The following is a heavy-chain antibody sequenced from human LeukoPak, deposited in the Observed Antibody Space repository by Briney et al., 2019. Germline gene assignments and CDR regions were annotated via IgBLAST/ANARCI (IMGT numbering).Heavy chain of an antibody. CDR1: GGSFSGYY. Sequence: SETLSLTCAVYGGSFSGYYWSWIRQPPGKGLEWIGETNHSGSTNYNPSLKSRVTISVDTSKNQFSLKLSSVTAADTAVYYCAGLNVGAGFGMDVWGKGTTVTVSS. J-gene: IGHJ6*04. D-gene: IGHD3-16*01. V-gene: IGHV4-34*01. CDR2: TNHSGST. CDR3: AGLNVGAGFGMDV.